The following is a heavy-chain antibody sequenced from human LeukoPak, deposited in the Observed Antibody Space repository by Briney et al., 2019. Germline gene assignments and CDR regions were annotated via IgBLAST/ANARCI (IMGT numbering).Heavy chain of an antibody. CDR3: ARQTERDAYNRF. D-gene: IGHD5-24*01. V-gene: IGHV3-7*03. CDR1: GLTFSNYW. CDR2: IKQDGSEK. Sequence: HPGGSLRLSCAASGLTFSNYWMTWVRRAPGKGLEWVANIKQDGSEKNYVDSAKGRVTISRDNAKNSLYLQMHSLRAEDTAVYYCARQTERDAYNRFWGQGTLVTVSS. J-gene: IGHJ4*02.